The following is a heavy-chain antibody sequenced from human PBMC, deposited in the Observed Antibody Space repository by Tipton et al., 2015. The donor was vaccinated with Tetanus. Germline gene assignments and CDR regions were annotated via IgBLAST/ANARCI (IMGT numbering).Heavy chain of an antibody. V-gene: IGHV3-21*01. CDR3: ASGSSLDY. D-gene: IGHD6-6*01. J-gene: IGHJ4*02. CDR2: ISSTTSYI. CDR1: GFTFSDYT. Sequence: SLRLSCAASGFTFSDYTMAWVRQAPGEGLEWVSSISSTTSYIYYSDSVKGRFTISRDNAKNSLYLQMNSLTADDTAVYFCASGSSLDYWGQGTLVTVSS.